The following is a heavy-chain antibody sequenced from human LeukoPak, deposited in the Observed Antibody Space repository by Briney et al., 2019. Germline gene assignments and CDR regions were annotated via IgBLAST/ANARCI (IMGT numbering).Heavy chain of an antibody. V-gene: IGHV3-30*02. CDR1: GFTFSGYG. J-gene: IGHJ4*02. Sequence: GGSLRLSCAASGFTFSGYGMHWVRQAPGRGLEWVAFIHYDGSDKYYADSVKGRFTISRDNSKNTLYLQMNSLRAEDTAVYYCAKDLGNSFDYWGQGTLVTVSS. CDR3: AKDLGNSFDY. D-gene: IGHD4-23*01. CDR2: IHYDGSDK.